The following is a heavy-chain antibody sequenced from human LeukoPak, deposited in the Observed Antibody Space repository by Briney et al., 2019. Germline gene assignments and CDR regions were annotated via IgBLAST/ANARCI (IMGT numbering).Heavy chain of an antibody. CDR1: GFTFSSYA. CDR3: ARGRVESLWFGELWESTAYYFDY. V-gene: IGHV4-34*01. CDR2: INHSGST. J-gene: IGHJ4*02. Sequence: GSLRLSCAASGFTFSSYAMSWVRQPPGKGLERIGEINHSGSTNYNPSLKSRVTISVDTSKNQFSLKLSSVTAADTAVYYCARGRVESLWFGELWESTAYYFDYWGQGTLVTVSS. D-gene: IGHD3-10*01.